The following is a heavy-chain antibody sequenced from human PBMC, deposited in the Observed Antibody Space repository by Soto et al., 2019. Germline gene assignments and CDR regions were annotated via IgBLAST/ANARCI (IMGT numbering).Heavy chain of an antibody. J-gene: IGHJ4*02. CDR2: IYSGGST. CDR1: GFIVSSND. Sequence: GGSLRLSCAASGFIVSSNDMSWVRQAPGKGLEWVSVIYSGGSTFYADSVKGRFTISRDNSKNTLYLQMNSLRAEDTAVYSCAREIGDPNGGDYWGQGTLVTVSS. V-gene: IGHV3-66*01. CDR3: AREIGDPNGGDY.